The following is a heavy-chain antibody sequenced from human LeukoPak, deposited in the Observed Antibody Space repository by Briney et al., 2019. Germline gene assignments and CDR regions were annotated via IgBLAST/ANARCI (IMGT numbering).Heavy chain of an antibody. J-gene: IGHJ4*02. CDR1: GFTVSSNY. CDR2: INSDGSST. V-gene: IGHV3-74*01. CDR3: ARHIAVAGTGAFDY. Sequence: PGGSLRLSCAASGFTVSSNYMSWVRQAPGKGLVWVSRINSDGSSTSYADSVEGRFTISRDNAKNTLYLQMNSLRAEDTAVYYCARHIAVAGTGAFDYWGQGTLVTVSS. D-gene: IGHD6-19*01.